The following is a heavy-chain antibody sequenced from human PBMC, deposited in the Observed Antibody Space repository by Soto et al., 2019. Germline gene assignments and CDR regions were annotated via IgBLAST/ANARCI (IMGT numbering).Heavy chain of an antibody. CDR3: ARGRGDTAMAWYY. V-gene: IGHV4-59*01. CDR1: GGSISSYY. J-gene: IGHJ4*02. D-gene: IGHD5-18*01. CDR2: IYYSGST. Sequence: QVQLQESGPGLVKPSETLSLTCTVSGGSISSYYWSWIRQSPGKGLEWIGYIYYSGSTKYNPSLKRRATISVDTSKNPFSLRLSSVTAADTAVYYCARGRGDTAMAWYYWGQGTLVTVSS.